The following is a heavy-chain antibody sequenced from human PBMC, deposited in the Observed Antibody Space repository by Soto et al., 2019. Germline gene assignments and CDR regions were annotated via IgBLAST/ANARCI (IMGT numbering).Heavy chain of an antibody. J-gene: IGHJ6*03. CDR2: ISGYNGNT. CDR1: GYTFRSYG. D-gene: IGHD4-4*01. CDR3: AKADSNYAGRFSYYYMDV. Sequence: QLQLVQSGTEVKKPGASVKVSCKASGYTFRSYGISWVRQAPGQGLEWMGWISGYNGNTHYSQKFQGKVTMTTDTSTSTAYMELRNLRSDDTAVYYCAKADSNYAGRFSYYYMDVWGTGTMVTVSS. V-gene: IGHV1-18*01.